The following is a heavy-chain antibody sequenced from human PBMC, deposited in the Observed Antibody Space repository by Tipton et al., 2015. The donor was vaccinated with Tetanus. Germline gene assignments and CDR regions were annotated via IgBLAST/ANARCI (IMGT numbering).Heavy chain of an antibody. J-gene: IGHJ6*04. V-gene: IGHV1-18*01. D-gene: IGHD6-19*01. Sequence: QVQLVQSGAEVKKPGASVKVSCKASGYTFTHYGISWVRQAPGQGLEWVGWISPFTGDTEYAQNLQDRLILTTDTSTASAYVEVRSLPSDDTAVYYCARDRAVPVQACGADVWGEGPAVTVSS. CDR3: ARDRAVPVQACGADV. CDR2: ISPFTGDT. CDR1: GYTFTHYG.